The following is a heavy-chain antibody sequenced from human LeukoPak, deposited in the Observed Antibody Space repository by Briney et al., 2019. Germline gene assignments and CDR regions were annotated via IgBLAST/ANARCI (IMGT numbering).Heavy chain of an antibody. Sequence: GGSLRLSCAASGFTFNRYGMHWVRQATGKGLEWVSFIRYDESKEYYADSAKGRFTISRDYSTKTVYLQMNSLRVEDAAVYYCARGHLGYSSGSDNWGQGTLVTVSS. CDR1: GFTFNRYG. D-gene: IGHD6-19*01. V-gene: IGHV3-30*02. J-gene: IGHJ4*02. CDR3: ARGHLGYSSGSDN. CDR2: IRYDESKE.